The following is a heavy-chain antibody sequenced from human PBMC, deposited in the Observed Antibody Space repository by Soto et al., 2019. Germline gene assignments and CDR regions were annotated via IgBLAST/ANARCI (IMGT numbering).Heavy chain of an antibody. CDR3: ARVFTYYYGSGSYPAGMDV. D-gene: IGHD3-10*01. J-gene: IGHJ6*02. CDR2: IIPIFGTA. CDR1: GGTFSSYA. V-gene: IGHV1-69*12. Sequence: QVQLVQSGAEVKKPGSSVKVSCKASGGTFSSYAISWVRQAPGQGLEWMGGIIPIFGTANYAQKFQGRVTITADESTSTAYMELSSRRSEDTAVYYCARVFTYYYGSGSYPAGMDVWGQGTTVTVSS.